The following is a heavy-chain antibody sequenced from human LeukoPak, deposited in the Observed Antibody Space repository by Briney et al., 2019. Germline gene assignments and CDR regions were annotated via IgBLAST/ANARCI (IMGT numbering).Heavy chain of an antibody. CDR2: INPSGGST. J-gene: IGHJ4*02. CDR1: GYTFTNYY. Sequence: GASVTLSFTASGYTFTNYYMQWVRRAPGQGLEWVGMINPSGGSTSYAQDLQGRVTMTRDTSTSTVYMELSSLRSEDTAVYYCARLGAGLGFFDYWGQGTLVTVSS. CDR3: ARLGAGLGFFDY. V-gene: IGHV1-46*01. D-gene: IGHD3-16*01.